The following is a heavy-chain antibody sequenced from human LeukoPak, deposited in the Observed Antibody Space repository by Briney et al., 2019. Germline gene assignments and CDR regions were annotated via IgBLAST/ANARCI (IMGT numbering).Heavy chain of an antibody. Sequence: SETLSLTCTVSGGSISSYYWSWIRQPPGKGLEWIGYISYSGSTNYNPSLKSRVTISVDTSKNQFSLKLSSVTATDTAVYYCARSRGSSYGLFDPWGQGTLVTVSS. CDR3: ARSRGSSYGLFDP. J-gene: IGHJ5*02. CDR2: ISYSGST. CDR1: GGSISSYY. D-gene: IGHD5-18*01. V-gene: IGHV4-59*01.